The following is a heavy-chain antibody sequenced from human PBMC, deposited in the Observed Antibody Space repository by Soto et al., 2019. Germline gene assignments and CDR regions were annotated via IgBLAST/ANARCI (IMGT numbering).Heavy chain of an antibody. CDR2: ISSNSDTV. J-gene: IGHJ1*01. Sequence: DLEESGGGLVQPGGSLRLSCTASGFTLSSYSMNWVRQAPGKGPEWVSHISSNSDTVDYADSVKGRFTISRDNARNSLSLQMNRLRAEDTAVYYCARVGLKFLLGGEFFQVWGQGTLVTVSS. D-gene: IGHD3-16*01. V-gene: IGHV3-48*01. CDR3: ARVGLKFLLGGEFFQV. CDR1: GFTLSSYS.